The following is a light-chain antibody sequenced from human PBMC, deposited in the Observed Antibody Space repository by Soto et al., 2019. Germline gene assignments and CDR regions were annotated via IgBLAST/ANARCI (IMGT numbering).Light chain of an antibody. CDR2: EAS. Sequence: QSVLTQPASVSGSPGQSITISCTGTNSDVGSHNFVSWYQQYPGKAPKLLIYEASKRPSGLSNRFSGSKSGNTASLTISALQAEDEADYYCCSLTNGATWVFGGGTKLTVL. CDR3: CSLTNGATWV. V-gene: IGLV2-23*01. CDR1: NSDVGSHNF. J-gene: IGLJ3*02.